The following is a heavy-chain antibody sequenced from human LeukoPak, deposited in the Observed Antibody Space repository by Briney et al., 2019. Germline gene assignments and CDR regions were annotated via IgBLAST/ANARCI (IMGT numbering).Heavy chain of an antibody. J-gene: IGHJ4*02. V-gene: IGHV3-23*01. CDR2: ISSSGDDT. D-gene: IGHD6-19*01. CDR3: AKDRAYSSGWYFIGFDY. CDR1: GFTFSDYA. Sequence: GESLTLSCAASGFTFSDYAMSWVRQAPGTGLDWVSAISSSGDDTYYADSVKGRFTISRDNSKNTLYLQMNSLRAEDTAIYYCAKDRAYSSGWYFIGFDYWGEGTLVTVSS.